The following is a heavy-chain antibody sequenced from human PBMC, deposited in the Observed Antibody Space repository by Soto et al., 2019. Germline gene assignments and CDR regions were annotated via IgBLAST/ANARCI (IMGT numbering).Heavy chain of an antibody. D-gene: IGHD2-2*01. CDR3: ARSSTRTKTFDY. J-gene: IGHJ4*02. CDR2: LNPSGGST. V-gene: IGHV1-46*01. Sequence: QVQLVQSGAEVKKPGASVKVSCKASGYTFISYSMHWVRQAPGQRLEWMGTLNPSGGSTKYSHKFXGXVTMTRDTSTRTVYMEVTSLTSEDTAVYFCARSSTRTKTFDYWGQGTLVTVSS. CDR1: GYTFISYS.